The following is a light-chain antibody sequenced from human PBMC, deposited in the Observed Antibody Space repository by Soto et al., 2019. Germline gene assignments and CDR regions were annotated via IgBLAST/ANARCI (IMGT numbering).Light chain of an antibody. Sequence: EIVMTQSPATLSVSPGERATLSCRASQSVSSKLAWYQQKPGQAPRLLIYGASTRATGIPARFSGGGSGTEFTLTISSLQSEDFAVYYCHQYNNWPPWTFGQGTKVEIK. CDR1: QSVSSK. J-gene: IGKJ1*01. CDR3: HQYNNWPPWT. CDR2: GAS. V-gene: IGKV3-15*01.